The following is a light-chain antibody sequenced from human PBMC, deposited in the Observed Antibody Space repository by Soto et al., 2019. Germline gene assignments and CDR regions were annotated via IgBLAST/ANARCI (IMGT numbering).Light chain of an antibody. CDR2: DAS. V-gene: IGKV1-5*01. J-gene: IGKJ1*01. CDR3: QQYNSYPWT. Sequence: DIQMTQSPSTLSASVGDRVTITCRASQGINRRLAWYQQKPGKAPNLLIYDASTLESGVPARFSGGDSGTEFTLTISSLQPDDFTTFYCQQYNSYPWTFGQGTKVEIK. CDR1: QGINRR.